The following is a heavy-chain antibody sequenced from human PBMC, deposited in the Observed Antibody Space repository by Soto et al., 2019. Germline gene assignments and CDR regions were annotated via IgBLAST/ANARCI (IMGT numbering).Heavy chain of an antibody. J-gene: IGHJ4*02. CDR2: IRSKANNDAT. Sequence: EVQLVESGGGLVQPGGSLKLSCAASGFTLSGSAMHWVRQASGKGLEWVGRIRSKANNDATAYAASVKGRFTISRDDSKNTAFLQMNSLKTEDTAVYYCTLDFAVDYWGQGTLVTVSS. CDR3: TLDFAVDY. CDR1: GFTLSGSA. V-gene: IGHV3-73*02.